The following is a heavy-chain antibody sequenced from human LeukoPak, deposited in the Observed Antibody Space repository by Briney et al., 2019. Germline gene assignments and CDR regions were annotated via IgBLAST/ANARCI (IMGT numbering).Heavy chain of an antibody. D-gene: IGHD2-2*01. CDR1: GGSIGGYY. Sequence: SGTLSLTCTVSGGSIGGYYWSCIRQPAGQGLEWIGRIYTSGSTNYNPSLKSRVSMSVDTSKNQFSLKLTSVTAADAAVYFCARHYCSSPSCYDYFDPWGQGTLVTVSS. CDR2: IYTSGST. V-gene: IGHV4-4*07. J-gene: IGHJ5*02. CDR3: ARHYCSSPSCYDYFDP.